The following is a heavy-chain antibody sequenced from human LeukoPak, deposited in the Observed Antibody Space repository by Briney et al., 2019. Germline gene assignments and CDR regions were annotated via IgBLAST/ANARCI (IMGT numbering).Heavy chain of an antibody. CDR1: GYTFTSYA. Sequence: SVKVSCKASGYTFTSYAISWVRQAPGQGLEWMGGIIPIFGTANYAQKFQGRVTITADESTSTAYMELSSLRSEDTAVYYCARDWRPDAFDIWGQGTMVTVSS. D-gene: IGHD6-6*01. J-gene: IGHJ3*02. CDR3: ARDWRPDAFDI. CDR2: IIPIFGTA. V-gene: IGHV1-69*13.